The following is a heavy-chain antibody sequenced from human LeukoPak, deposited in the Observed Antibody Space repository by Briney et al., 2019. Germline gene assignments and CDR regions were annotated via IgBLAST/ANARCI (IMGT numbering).Heavy chain of an antibody. CDR1: GFTFSDYC. CDR2: INSRGTII. J-gene: IGHJ4*02. CDR3: VCGFYGDSAPDYFDY. Sequence: GGSLRLSCVASGFTFSDYCMSWIRQAPGKGLEWVSYINSRGTIIYYTDSVKGRFTISRDNAKNSLYLQMNSLRDEDTAVYYCVCGFYGDSAPDYFDYWGQGTLVTVSS. V-gene: IGHV3-11*01. D-gene: IGHD4-17*01.